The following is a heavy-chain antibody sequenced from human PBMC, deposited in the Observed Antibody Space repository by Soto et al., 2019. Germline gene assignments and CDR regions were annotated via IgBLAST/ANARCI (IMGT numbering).Heavy chain of an antibody. Sequence: SETLSLTCVVSNFSISSGYYWGWIRQSPGKGLEWIASIYRSGTTSYNPSLKSRVTISVDPSKNQFSLKLSSVTAADTAVYYCARAYLRRSRYSGYEWNYYYYYGMDVWGQGTTVTVSS. CDR2: IYRSGTT. D-gene: IGHD5-12*01. V-gene: IGHV4-38-2*01. CDR1: NFSISSGYY. CDR3: ARAYLRRSRYSGYEWNYYYYYGMDV. J-gene: IGHJ6*02.